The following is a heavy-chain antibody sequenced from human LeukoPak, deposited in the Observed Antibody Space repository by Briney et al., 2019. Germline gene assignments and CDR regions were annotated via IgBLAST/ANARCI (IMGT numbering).Heavy chain of an antibody. V-gene: IGHV3-21*01. Sequence: GGSLRLSCAASGFTFSTYSMNWVRQAPGKGLEWVSSISRSSSYIYYADSVKGRFTVSRDNAKNSLYLQMSSLRAEDRAVYYCARDWPPADYDILTGGPDYWGQGTLVTVSS. D-gene: IGHD3-9*01. CDR1: GFTFSTYS. CDR3: ARDWPPADYDILTGGPDY. CDR2: ISRSSSYI. J-gene: IGHJ4*02.